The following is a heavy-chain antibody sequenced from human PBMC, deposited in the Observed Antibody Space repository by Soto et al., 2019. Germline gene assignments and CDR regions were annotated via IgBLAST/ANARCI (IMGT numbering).Heavy chain of an antibody. CDR2: ISAYNGNT. Sequence: QVQLVQSGAEVKKPGASVKVSCKASGYTFTSYGISWVRQAPGQGLELMGCISAYNGNTKYAQKLQGRGTMTTDTATSTAYMELSSLRSDDTAVDYCARDSPPGDYWGQGTLVTVSS. CDR1: GYTFTSYG. V-gene: IGHV1-18*01. CDR3: ARDSPPGDY. J-gene: IGHJ4*02.